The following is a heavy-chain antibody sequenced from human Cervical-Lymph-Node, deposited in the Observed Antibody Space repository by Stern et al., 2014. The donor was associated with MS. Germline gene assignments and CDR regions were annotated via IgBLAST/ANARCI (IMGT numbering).Heavy chain of an antibody. CDR1: GFIFSHYD. CDR3: TRVREPTVTASWFGP. D-gene: IGHD4-11*01. V-gene: IGHV3-48*01. Sequence: EVQLVESGGDFVQPGGSLRLSCTASGFIFSHYDMNWVRQAPGKGLEWLSYLRRSSSAIYYADSVKGRFTISRDDAKNSLYLQMNSLRAEDTAVYYCTRVREPTVTASWFGPWGQGTLGTVSS. CDR2: LRRSSSAI. J-gene: IGHJ5*02.